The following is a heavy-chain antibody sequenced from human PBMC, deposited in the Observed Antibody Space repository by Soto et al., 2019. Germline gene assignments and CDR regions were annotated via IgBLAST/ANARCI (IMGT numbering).Heavy chain of an antibody. V-gene: IGHV3-9*01. CDR1: GFTFDEYA. CDR3: AKDIWGRSGYCSGGTCSLDS. J-gene: IGHJ4*02. D-gene: IGHD2-15*01. CDR2: ISRNSDAR. Sequence: EVQLVESGGGLVQPGRSLRLSCAASGFTFDEYAMHWVRQAPGKGLEWVSGISRNSDARGYADSVKGRFTISRDNAKNSLYLQMNSLRADDTAFYYCAKDIWGRSGYCSGGTCSLDSWGQGILVAVSS.